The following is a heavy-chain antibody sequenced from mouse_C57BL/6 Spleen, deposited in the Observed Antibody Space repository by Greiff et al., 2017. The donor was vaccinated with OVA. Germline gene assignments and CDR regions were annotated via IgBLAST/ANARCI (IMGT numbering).Heavy chain of an antibody. CDR1: GYTFTSYW. Sequence: QVQLQQPGAELVKPGASVKLSCKASGYTFTSYWMHWVKQRPGQGLEWIGMIHPNSGSTNYNEKFKSKATLTVDKSSSTAYMQLSSLTSEDSAVDYCASHYYGSSYRAMDYWGQGTSVTVSS. CDR3: ASHYYGSSYRAMDY. V-gene: IGHV1-64*01. D-gene: IGHD1-1*01. CDR2: IHPNSGST. J-gene: IGHJ4*01.